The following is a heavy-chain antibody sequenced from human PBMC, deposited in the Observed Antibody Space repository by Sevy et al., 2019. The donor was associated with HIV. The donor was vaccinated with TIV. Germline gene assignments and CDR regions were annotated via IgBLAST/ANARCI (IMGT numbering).Heavy chain of an antibody. CDR3: VREGLGGFSYSLDC. J-gene: IGHJ4*02. CDR1: GFTFSSYE. Sequence: GGSLRLSCAASGFTFSSYEMNWVRQAPGKGLEWVSYISSSGSTIYYADSVKGRFTISRDNAKNSLYLQMNSLRVDDTALYYCVREGLGGFSYSLDCWGQGTLVTVSS. D-gene: IGHD5-18*01. V-gene: IGHV3-48*03. CDR2: ISSSGSTI.